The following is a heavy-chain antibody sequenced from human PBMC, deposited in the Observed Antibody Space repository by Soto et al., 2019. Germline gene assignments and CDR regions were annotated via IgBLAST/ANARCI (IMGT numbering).Heavy chain of an antibody. D-gene: IGHD3-10*01. V-gene: IGHV4-59*01. Sequence: QVQLQESGPGLVKPSETLSLTCTVSGGSISSYYWSWIRQPPGKGLEWIGYIYYSGSTNYNPALKIRVTISVDTSKNQFSLKLSSVTAADTAVYYCSRYGSGSSVWFDPWGQGTLVTVSS. J-gene: IGHJ5*02. CDR2: IYYSGST. CDR1: GGSISSYY. CDR3: SRYGSGSSVWFDP.